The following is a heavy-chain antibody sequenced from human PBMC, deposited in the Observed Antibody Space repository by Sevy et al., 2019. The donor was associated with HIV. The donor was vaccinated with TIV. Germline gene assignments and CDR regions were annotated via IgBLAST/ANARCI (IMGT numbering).Heavy chain of an antibody. Sequence: SETLSLTCTVSGGSIGHYYWSWIRQPPGKGLEWIAYVYCTGSTNYNPSLKGRVTIALDTPKNQFSLNLSSLTAADTAVYYCVRQGGLVDYGMDVWGQGTTVTVSS. V-gene: IGHV4-59*01. CDR1: GGSIGHYY. CDR2: VYCTGST. J-gene: IGHJ6*02. D-gene: IGHD1-26*01. CDR3: VRQGGLVDYGMDV.